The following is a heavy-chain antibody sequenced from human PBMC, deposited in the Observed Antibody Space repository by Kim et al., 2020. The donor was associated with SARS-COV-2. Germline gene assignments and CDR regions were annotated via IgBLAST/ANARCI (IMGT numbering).Heavy chain of an antibody. D-gene: IGHD6-13*01. CDR2: INHSGSV. CDR1: GGSFSDYY. V-gene: IGHV4-34*01. CDR3: ARGINGMSKFASGWFAIRVTNYLDY. J-gene: IGHJ4*02. Sequence: SETLSLTCAVYGGSFSDYYWSWVRQPPGKGLEWIGEINHSGSVNYKPSLKSRVTISVDTSKNQFSLNLRSVTAADRAVYYCARGINGMSKFASGWFAIRVTNYLDYWSQGTLVTVSS.